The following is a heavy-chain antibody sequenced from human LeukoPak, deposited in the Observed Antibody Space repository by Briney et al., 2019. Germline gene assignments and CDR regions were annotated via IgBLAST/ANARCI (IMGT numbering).Heavy chain of an antibody. V-gene: IGHV4-4*07. CDR1: GGSISSHY. D-gene: IGHD4-17*01. Sequence: SETLSLTCTVSGGSISSHYWSWIRQSAGKGLEWIGRIDTSGSTNYNPSLKSRVAMSVDTSENQFSLKLSSVTAADTAVYYCARDMTTVTTDFDGLPLYYYYNMDVWGQGTTVTVSS. CDR3: ARDMTTVTTDFDGLPLYYYYNMDV. CDR2: IDTSGST. J-gene: IGHJ6*02.